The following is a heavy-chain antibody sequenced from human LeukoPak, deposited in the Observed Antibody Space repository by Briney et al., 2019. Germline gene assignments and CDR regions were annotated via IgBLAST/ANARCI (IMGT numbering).Heavy chain of an antibody. Sequence: GASVKVSCKASGGTFSSYAISWVRQAPGQGLEWMGGIIPIFGTANYAQKFQGRVTITADKSTSTAYMELSSLRAEDTALYYCAKDRPVYSYGSSAYHYDVFDIWGQGTMVTVSS. CDR2: IIPIFGTA. CDR3: AKDRPVYSYGSSAYHYDVFDI. CDR1: GGTFSSYA. V-gene: IGHV1-69*06. J-gene: IGHJ3*02. D-gene: IGHD3-22*01.